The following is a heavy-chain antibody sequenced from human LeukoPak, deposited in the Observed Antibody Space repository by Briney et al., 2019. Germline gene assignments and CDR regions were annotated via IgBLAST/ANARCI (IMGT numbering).Heavy chain of an antibody. Sequence: SETLSLTCTVSGGSISSGTYYWGWIRQPPGKGLEWIGSIYYSGSTNYNPSLKSQVTISVDTSKNQFSLKLSSVTAADTAVYYCARGADYGGNLGYWGQGTLVTVSS. CDR3: ARGADYGGNLGY. CDR1: GGSISSGTYY. CDR2: IYYSGST. J-gene: IGHJ4*02. V-gene: IGHV4-39*07. D-gene: IGHD4-23*01.